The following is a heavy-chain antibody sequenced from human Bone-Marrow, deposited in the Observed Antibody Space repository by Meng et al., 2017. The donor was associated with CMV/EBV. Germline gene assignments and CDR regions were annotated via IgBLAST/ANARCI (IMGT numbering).Heavy chain of an antibody. CDR2: INQDGSQK. V-gene: IGHV3-7*01. J-gene: IGHJ4*02. Sequence: GESLKISCAASGFTFRTYWMTWVRQAPGKGLEWVANINQDGSQKDHVGSVKGRFTVSRDNAKNSLYLQMDSLRAEDTAVYYCASVDYVWGSYRYTVSTSDYWGQGTLVTVSS. CDR3: ASVDYVWGSYRYTVSTSDY. CDR1: GFTFRTYW. D-gene: IGHD3-16*02.